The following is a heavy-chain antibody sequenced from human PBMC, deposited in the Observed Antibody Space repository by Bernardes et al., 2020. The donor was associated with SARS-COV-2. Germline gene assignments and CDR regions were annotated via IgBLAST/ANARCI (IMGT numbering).Heavy chain of an antibody. V-gene: IGHV3-7*03. CDR2: IKDDGSEK. CDR1: GDSMRSTRYY. CDR3: VRDFQTY. J-gene: IGHJ4*02. Sequence: ESLSLTCTVSGDSMRSTRYYWGWLRQPPGKGLEWVANIKDDGSEKYYVDSVRGRFTISRDNAENSLFLQMNSLRVEDTAVYYCVRDFQTYWGQGTLVTVSS.